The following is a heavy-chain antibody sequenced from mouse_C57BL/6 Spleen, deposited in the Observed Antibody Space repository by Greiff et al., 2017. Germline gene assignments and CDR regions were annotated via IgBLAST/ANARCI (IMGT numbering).Heavy chain of an antibody. V-gene: IGHV1-64*01. CDR3: SRNYDYGDY. D-gene: IGHD2-4*01. J-gene: IGHJ2*01. CDR2: ISPNSGST. CDR1: GFTFTSYW. Sequence: QVQLQQPGAELVKPGASVKLSCTASGFTFTSYWMHWVKQRPGQGLEWIGMISPNSGSTNYNEKLKSKATLTVDKAYSTAYMQLSSLTSEDSAVEYCSRNYDYGDYWGQGTTLTVSS.